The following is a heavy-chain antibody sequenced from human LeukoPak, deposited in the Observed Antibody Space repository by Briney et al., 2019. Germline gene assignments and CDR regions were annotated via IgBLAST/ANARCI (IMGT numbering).Heavy chain of an antibody. Sequence: GGSLRLSCAASGFTFNVYSMTSVRQAPGKGLEWVSSVSGSGDRTYYADSMKGRFTISRDNSMNTLHLQMNSMRAEDTALYYCVRDYDGSYSTLDYWGQGTLVTVSS. J-gene: IGHJ4*02. D-gene: IGHD3-22*01. CDR2: VSGSGDRT. V-gene: IGHV3-23*01. CDR1: GFTFNVYS. CDR3: VRDYDGSYSTLDY.